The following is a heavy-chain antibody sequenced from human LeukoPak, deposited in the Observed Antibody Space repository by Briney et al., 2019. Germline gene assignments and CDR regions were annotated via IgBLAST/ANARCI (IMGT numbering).Heavy chain of an antibody. J-gene: IGHJ4*02. CDR1: GFTFSHHA. D-gene: IGHD3-3*01. CDR3: ARDLPGLEWFGN. Sequence: GGSQRLSCAASGFTFSHHAMSWVRQAPGKGPEWVSSLIGSGASAYYTDSEKGRFTISRDNSKDTLFLQMNSLRADDTAVYYCARDLPGLEWFGNWGQGVLLTVSS. V-gene: IGHV3-23*01. CDR2: LIGSGASA.